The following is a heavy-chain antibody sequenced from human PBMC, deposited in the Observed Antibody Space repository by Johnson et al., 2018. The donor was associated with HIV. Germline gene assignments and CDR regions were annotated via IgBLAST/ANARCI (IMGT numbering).Heavy chain of an antibody. V-gene: IGHV3-30-3*01. CDR3: ASFPPGRFTIFGVTQGALDI. CDR1: GFTFSSYA. J-gene: IGHJ3*02. CDR2: ISYDGSNK. D-gene: IGHD3-3*01. Sequence: QEQLVESGGGVVQPGRSLRLSCAASGFTFSSYAMHWVRQAPGKGLEWVAVISYDGSNKYYADSVKGRFTISRDNSKNTLYLQINSLRAEDTAVYYCASFPPGRFTIFGVTQGALDIWGQGTMVTVSS.